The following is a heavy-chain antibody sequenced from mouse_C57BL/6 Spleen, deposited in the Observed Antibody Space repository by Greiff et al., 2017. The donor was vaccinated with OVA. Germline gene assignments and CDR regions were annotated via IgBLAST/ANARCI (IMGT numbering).Heavy chain of an antibody. CDR1: GYTFTSYW. J-gene: IGHJ3*01. V-gene: IGHV1-52*01. CDR2: IDPSDSET. CDR3: AREGAGRFAY. Sequence: QVQLQQPGAELVRPGSSVKLSCKASGYTFTSYWMHWVKQRPIQGLEWIGNIDPSDSETHYNQKFKDKATLTVDKSSCTAYMQLSSRTSEDSAVYYCAREGAGRFAYWGQGTLVTVSA.